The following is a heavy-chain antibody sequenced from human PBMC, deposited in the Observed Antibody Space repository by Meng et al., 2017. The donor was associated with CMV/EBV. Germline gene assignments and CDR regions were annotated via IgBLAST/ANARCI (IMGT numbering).Heavy chain of an antibody. CDR2: IVVGSGKT. J-gene: IGHJ3*02. V-gene: IGHV1-58*01. CDR1: GFTFTSSA. Sequence: SAKVSCKASGFTFTSSAVQWVRQARGQRLEWIGWIVVGSGKTNFAQKFQERVTITRDMSTSTAYMELSSLRSEDTAVYYCAARIHILRVNTQDLSSGEAFDIWGQGTMVTVSS. CDR3: AARIHILRVNTQDLSSGEAFDI. D-gene: IGHD2-15*01.